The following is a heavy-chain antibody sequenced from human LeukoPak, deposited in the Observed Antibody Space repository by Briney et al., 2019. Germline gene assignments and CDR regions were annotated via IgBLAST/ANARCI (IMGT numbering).Heavy chain of an antibody. CDR2: IYTSGST. V-gene: IGHV4-61*02. CDR1: GGSISSGSYY. D-gene: IGHD3-9*01. Sequence: SETLSLTCTVSGGSISSGSYYWSWIRQPAGKGLEWIGRIYTSGSTNYNPSLKSRVTISVDTSKNQFSPKLSSVTAADTAVYYCASAAFDILTGYSTENFDYWGQGTLVTVSS. CDR3: ASAAFDILTGYSTENFDY. J-gene: IGHJ4*02.